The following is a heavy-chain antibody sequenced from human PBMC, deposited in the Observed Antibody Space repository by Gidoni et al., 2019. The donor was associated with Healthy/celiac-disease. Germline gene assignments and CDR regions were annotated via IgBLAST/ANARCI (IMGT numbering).Heavy chain of an antibody. Sequence: EVQLVESGGGLVQPGGSLRLSCAASGFTFSSYAMHWVRQAPGKGLEYVSAISSNGGSTYYANSVKGRFTISRDNSKNTLYLQMGSLRAEDMAVYYCARDGPPYSSSWYLFGWFDPWGQGTLVTVSS. CDR2: ISSNGGST. J-gene: IGHJ5*02. V-gene: IGHV3-64*01. CDR3: ARDGPPYSSSWYLFGWFDP. CDR1: GFTFSSYA. D-gene: IGHD6-13*01.